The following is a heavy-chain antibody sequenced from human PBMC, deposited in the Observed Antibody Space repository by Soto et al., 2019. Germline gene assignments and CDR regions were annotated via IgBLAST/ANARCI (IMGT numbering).Heavy chain of an antibody. CDR3: ARDGYSYGNYYYGMDV. J-gene: IGHJ6*02. CDR1: GVTFSSYA. Sequence: SVKVSCKASGVTFSSYAISWVRQAPGQGLEWMGGIIPIFGTANYAQKFQGRVTITADESTSTAYMELSNLRSEDTAVYYCARDGYSYGNYYYGMDVWGQGTTVTVSS. CDR2: IIPIFGTA. D-gene: IGHD5-18*01. V-gene: IGHV1-69*13.